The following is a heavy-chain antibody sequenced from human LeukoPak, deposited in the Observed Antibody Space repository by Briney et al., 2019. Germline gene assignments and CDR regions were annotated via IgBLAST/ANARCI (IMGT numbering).Heavy chain of an antibody. CDR1: GFTFSDYA. Sequence: GSLRLSCVASGFTFSDYAMNWVRKPPGKGLEWVSLIYSGGSTNYADSVKGRFTISRDNSKNTLYLQMNSLRAEDTAVYYCARSYNKGSGWYVFDHWGQGTLVTVSS. CDR3: ARSYNKGSGWYVFDH. J-gene: IGHJ4*02. V-gene: IGHV3-53*01. D-gene: IGHD6-19*01. CDR2: IYSGGST.